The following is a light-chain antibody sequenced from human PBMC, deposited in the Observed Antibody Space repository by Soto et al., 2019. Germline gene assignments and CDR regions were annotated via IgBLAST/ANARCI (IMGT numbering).Light chain of an antibody. Sequence: DIVLTQSPATLSLSPGERATLSCRASQSVSSYLAWYQQKPGQAPRLLIYDASNRATGIPARFSGSGSGTDFTLTISSLGPEDSAVYYCHQRFNWPRTFGQGTKLKIK. CDR2: DAS. J-gene: IGKJ2*01. CDR3: HQRFNWPRT. CDR1: QSVSSY. V-gene: IGKV3-11*01.